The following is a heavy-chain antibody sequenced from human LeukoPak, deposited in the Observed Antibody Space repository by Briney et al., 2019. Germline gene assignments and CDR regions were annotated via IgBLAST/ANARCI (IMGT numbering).Heavy chain of an antibody. CDR1: GFTFSSYA. D-gene: IGHD1-1*01. CDR3: ARDLERRGNGMDV. Sequence: GRSLRLSCAASGFTFSSYAMHWVRQAPGKGLEWVAVISYDGSNKYYADSVKGRFTISRDNSKNTLYLQMSSLRAEDTAVYYCARDLERRGNGMDVWGQGTTVTVSS. J-gene: IGHJ6*02. CDR2: ISYDGSNK. V-gene: IGHV3-30-3*01.